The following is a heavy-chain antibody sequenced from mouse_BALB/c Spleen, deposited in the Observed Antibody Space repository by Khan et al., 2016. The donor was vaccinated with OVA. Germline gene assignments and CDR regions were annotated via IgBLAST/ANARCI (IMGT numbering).Heavy chain of an antibody. V-gene: IGHV14-1*02. J-gene: IGHJ3*01. CDR2: IYPDNGNT. CDR1: GFNITDSD. CDR3: PRSILFWFAY. D-gene: IGHD2-3*01. Sequence: VQLQQSGPEVVRPGALVRMSCTASGFNITDSDIHWVKQSPGQGLEWIGWIYPDNGNTMYDPRFKGKATLTADTSSNTAYLQLSSLTSEDTAGDYGPRSILFWFAYWGQGTTLTVSA.